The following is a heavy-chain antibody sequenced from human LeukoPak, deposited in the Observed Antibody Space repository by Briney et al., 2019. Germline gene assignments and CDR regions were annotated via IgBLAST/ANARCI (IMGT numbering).Heavy chain of an antibody. V-gene: IGHV4-39*01. CDR2: IYYTGNT. J-gene: IGHJ4*02. Sequence: SETLSLTCTVSGVSISSSNSYWGWIRQPPGEGLEWIGSIYYTGNTYYNASLKSRVTISIDTSKNQISLRLTSVTATDTAIYYCARQTGSGLFILPGGQGTLVTVSS. D-gene: IGHD3/OR15-3a*01. CDR3: ARQTGSGLFILP. CDR1: GVSISSSNSY.